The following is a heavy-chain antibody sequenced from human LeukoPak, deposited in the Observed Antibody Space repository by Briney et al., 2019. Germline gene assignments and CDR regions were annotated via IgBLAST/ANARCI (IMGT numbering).Heavy chain of an antibody. CDR1: GFTFSSYA. CDR3: ARVWGSYRSHYFDY. V-gene: IGHV3-23*01. J-gene: IGHJ4*02. CDR2: ISGSGGST. Sequence: GGSLRLSCAASGFTFSSYAMSWVRQAPGKGLEWVSAISGSGGSTYYADSVKGRFTISRDNSKNTLYLQMGSLRAEDMAVYYCARVWGSYRSHYFDYWGQGTLVTVSS. D-gene: IGHD3-16*02.